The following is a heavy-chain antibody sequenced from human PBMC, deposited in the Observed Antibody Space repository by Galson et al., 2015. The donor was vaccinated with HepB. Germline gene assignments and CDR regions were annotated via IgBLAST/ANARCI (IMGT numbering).Heavy chain of an antibody. J-gene: IGHJ5*02. V-gene: IGHV1-18*01. CDR1: GYTFSSYS. CDR3: ARGALVAVVDATQNNWFDP. Sequence: VKVSCKASGYTFSSYSITWVRQAPGQGLEWMGWINAYSRNTNYARQLQGRVTMTTDTSTSTAYMELRSLRSDDTAVYYCARGALVAVVDATQNNWFDPWGQGTLGTVSS. CDR2: INAYSRNT. D-gene: IGHD2-15*01.